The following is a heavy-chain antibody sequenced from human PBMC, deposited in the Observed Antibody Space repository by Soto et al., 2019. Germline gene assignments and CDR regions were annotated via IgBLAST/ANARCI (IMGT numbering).Heavy chain of an antibody. Sequence: EVQLLESGGGLVQPGGSLRLSCAASGFTFSSYAMSWVRQAPGKGLEWVSAISGSGGSTYYAASVKGRFTISRDNSKNRLYLQMNSLRAEDTAVYYCAKMRPPVVVPAAVDDWGQGGLVTVPS. D-gene: IGHD2-2*01. CDR3: AKMRPPVVVPAAVDD. CDR2: ISGSGGST. V-gene: IGHV3-23*01. CDR1: GFTFSSYA. J-gene: IGHJ4*02.